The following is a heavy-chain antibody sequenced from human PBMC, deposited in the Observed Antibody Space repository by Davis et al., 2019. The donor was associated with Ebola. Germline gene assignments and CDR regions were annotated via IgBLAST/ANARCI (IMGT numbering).Heavy chain of an antibody. D-gene: IGHD3-16*02. CDR2: VYPKSGGT. J-gene: IGHJ4*02. CDR1: GYTFTDNY. Sequence: VSVKVSCKASGYTFTDNYIHWVRQAPGQGLEWMGWVYPKSGGTDSAQKFQGRVTMTSDTSITTAYMELSSLTSDDTAVYYCARVLRLGELSFHYWGQGTLVTVSS. V-gene: IGHV1-2*02. CDR3: ARVLRLGELSFHY.